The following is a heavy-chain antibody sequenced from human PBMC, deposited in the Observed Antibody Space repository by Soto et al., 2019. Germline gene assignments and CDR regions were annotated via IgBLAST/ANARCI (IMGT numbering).Heavy chain of an antibody. J-gene: IGHJ5*02. D-gene: IGHD6-13*01. CDR2: IYYSGST. Sequence: SETLSLTCTVSGGSISSGGYYWSWIRQHPGKGLEWIGYIYYSGSTYYNPSLKSRVTISVDTSKNQFSLKLSSVTAADTAVYYCARSIPIAAAVDYNWFDPRGQGTLVIVSS. V-gene: IGHV4-31*02. CDR1: GGSISSGGYY. CDR3: ARSIPIAAAVDYNWFDP.